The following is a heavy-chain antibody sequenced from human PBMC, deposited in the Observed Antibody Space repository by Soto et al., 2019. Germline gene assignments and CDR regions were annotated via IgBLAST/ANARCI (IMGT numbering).Heavy chain of an antibody. J-gene: IGHJ4*02. CDR1: GGSISSGDYY. CDR2: IYYSGST. D-gene: IGHD5-18*01. V-gene: IGHV4-30-4*01. Sequence: SETLSLTCTVSGGSISSGDYYWSWIRQPPGKGLEWIGYIYYSGSTYYNPSLKSRVTISVDTSKNQFSLQLSSVTAADTAVYYCARGYGYSYGPARPYYFDYWGQGTLVTVSS. CDR3: ARGYGYSYGPARPYYFDY.